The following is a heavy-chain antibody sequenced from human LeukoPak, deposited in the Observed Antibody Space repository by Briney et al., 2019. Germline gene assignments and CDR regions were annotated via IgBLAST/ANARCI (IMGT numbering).Heavy chain of an antibody. J-gene: IGHJ4*02. CDR3: ARDLEDGYNSEAEHFDY. CDR1: GFTFSSYA. D-gene: IGHD5-24*01. CDR2: ISGSGGST. V-gene: IGHV3-23*01. Sequence: QPGGSLRLSCAASGFTFSSYAMSWVRQAPGKGLEWVSAISGSGGSTYYADSVKGRFTISRDNSKNTLYLQMNSLRVEDTAVYYCARDLEDGYNSEAEHFDYWGQGTLVTVSS.